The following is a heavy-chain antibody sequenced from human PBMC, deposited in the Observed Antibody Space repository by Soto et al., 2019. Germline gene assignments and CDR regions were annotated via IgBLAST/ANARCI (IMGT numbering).Heavy chain of an antibody. Sequence: QVQLVESGGGVVQPERSLTLSCAGSGFTFSSYGMHWVRQAPGKGLEWVAVIWHDGMNKYYADSVRGRFTISRDNSKNTLYLQMNSLRAEDTAVYYCARDRGSDDPIDYWGQGTLVTVSS. CDR3: ARDRGSDDPIDY. J-gene: IGHJ4*02. D-gene: IGHD3-10*01. CDR2: IWHDGMNK. V-gene: IGHV3-33*01. CDR1: GFTFSSYG.